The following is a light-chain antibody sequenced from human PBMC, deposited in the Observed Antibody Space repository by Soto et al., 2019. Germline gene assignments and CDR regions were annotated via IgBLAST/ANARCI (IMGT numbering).Light chain of an antibody. CDR2: WAS. Sequence: DIVMTQSPDSLAVSLGERATINCKSSQNVLYSSNNKNYLAWYQQKLEQPPKLLIYWASTRESGVPDRFSGSGSGTDSTLTISSLQAEDVAHYYSQQYYTTPVTFGPGTKVDIK. CDR1: QNVLYSSNNKNY. CDR3: QQYYTTPVT. V-gene: IGKV4-1*01. J-gene: IGKJ3*01.